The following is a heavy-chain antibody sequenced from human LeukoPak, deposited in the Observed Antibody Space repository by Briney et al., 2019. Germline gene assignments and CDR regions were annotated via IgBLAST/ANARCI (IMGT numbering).Heavy chain of an antibody. V-gene: IGHV3-15*01. CDR3: TTLKTYYDFWSGLEGLNFDY. J-gene: IGHJ4*02. D-gene: IGHD3-3*01. CDR1: GFTFSNAW. CDR2: IKSKTDGGTT. Sequence: GGSLRLSCAASGFTFSNAWMSWVRQAPGKGLEWVGRIKSKTDGGTTDYAAPVKGRFTISRDDSKNTLYLQMNSLKTEDTAVYYCTTLKTYYDFWSGLEGLNFDYRGQGTLVTVSS.